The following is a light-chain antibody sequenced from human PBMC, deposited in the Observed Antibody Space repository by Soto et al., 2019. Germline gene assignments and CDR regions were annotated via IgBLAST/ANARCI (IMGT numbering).Light chain of an antibody. CDR1: QSVSSN. V-gene: IGKV3-15*01. CDR3: QPYNYWPRY. CDR2: GAS. J-gene: IGKJ2*01. Sequence: EIVMTQSPATLSVSPGERATLSCMASQSVSSNLAWYQQKPGQDPRLLIYGASTRSTGSKTRFSGSGSGTEFTLTISSLQSDDFAQAYCQPYNYWPRYFGQGTMLEIK.